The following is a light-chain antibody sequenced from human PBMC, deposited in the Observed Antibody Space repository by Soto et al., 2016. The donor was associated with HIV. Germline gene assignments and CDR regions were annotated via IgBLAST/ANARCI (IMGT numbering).Light chain of an antibody. CDR3: QHYNSYPLS. J-gene: IGKJ4*01. Sequence: DIQMTQSPSTLSASVGDRVTITCRASQSVSTWLAWYQQKPGKAPKVLISKASSLESGVPSRFTGSGSGTEFTLTITSLQPDDFATYYCQHYNSYPLSFGGGTKVEIK. CDR1: QSVSTW. CDR2: KAS. V-gene: IGKV1-5*03.